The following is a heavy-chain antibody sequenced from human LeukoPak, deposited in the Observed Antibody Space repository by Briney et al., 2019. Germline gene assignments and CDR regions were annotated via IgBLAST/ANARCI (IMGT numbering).Heavy chain of an antibody. J-gene: IGHJ3*02. D-gene: IGHD4-17*01. CDR3: ARDPNGDYIGAFDM. Sequence: GGSLRLSCTASGFTFSAYAMMWVRQAPGKGPEWVSAIRGGGGSAFYADSVKGRFTISRDNSKYTLFLQMNSLRAEDTAVYYCARDPNGDYIGAFDMWAQGQWSPSRQ. CDR2: IRGGGGSA. CDR1: GFTFSAYA. V-gene: IGHV3-23*01.